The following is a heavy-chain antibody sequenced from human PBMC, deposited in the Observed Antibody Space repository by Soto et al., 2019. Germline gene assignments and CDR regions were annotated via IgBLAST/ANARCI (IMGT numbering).Heavy chain of an antibody. Sequence: AVGYLRLPCAAFGFNLRSYGMHRVRQGPGKGLEWVAVISYDGSNKYYADSVKGRFTLSRDNPKNTLYLQMNSLRAEDTAVYYCAKASTTVTTLQRLYYYYGMDVWGQGTTVTVS. V-gene: IGHV3-30*18. J-gene: IGHJ6*02. CDR2: ISYDGSNK. D-gene: IGHD4-4*01. CDR1: GFNLRSYG. CDR3: AKASTTVTTLQRLYYYYGMDV.